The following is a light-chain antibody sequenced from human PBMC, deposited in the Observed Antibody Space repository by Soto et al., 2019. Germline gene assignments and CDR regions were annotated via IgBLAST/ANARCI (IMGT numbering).Light chain of an antibody. V-gene: IGKV3-11*01. CDR1: QSVSSY. CDR2: DAS. CDR3: QQRSNWPLT. J-gene: IGKJ4*01. Sequence: EIVLTQSPATLSLSPGERATLSCRASQSVSSYLAWYQQKPGQAPMLLIYDASNRATGIPARFIGSGAGTDFTLTISSLGPEDFAVYYWQQRSNWPLTFGGGAKVEIK.